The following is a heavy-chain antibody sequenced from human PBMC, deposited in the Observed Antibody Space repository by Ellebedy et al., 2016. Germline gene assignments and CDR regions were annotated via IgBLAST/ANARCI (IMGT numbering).Heavy chain of an antibody. D-gene: IGHD2-2*01. V-gene: IGHV3-23*01. CDR3: RQGHYADY. CDR2: ISANGNKR. J-gene: IGHJ4*02. CDR1: GFIFSNFF. Sequence: GESLKISXAASGFIFSNFFMSWVRQAPGKGLEWVATISANGNKRDLADSVQGRFTISRDNFRNTLHLQMNNLRGEDTAVYYCRQGHYADYWGQGTLVTVSS.